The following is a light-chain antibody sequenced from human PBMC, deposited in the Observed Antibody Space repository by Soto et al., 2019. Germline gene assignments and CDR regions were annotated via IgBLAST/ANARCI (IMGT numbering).Light chain of an antibody. Sequence: EIVLTQSPATLSLSPGERATLSCRASQSVSSFLAWYQQKPGQAPSLLISDASNRATGIPGRFSGSGSGTDFSLTISSLEPEDFAVYYCQQRSNWPWTFGQGTKVEIK. CDR1: QSVSSF. CDR2: DAS. V-gene: IGKV3-11*01. CDR3: QQRSNWPWT. J-gene: IGKJ1*01.